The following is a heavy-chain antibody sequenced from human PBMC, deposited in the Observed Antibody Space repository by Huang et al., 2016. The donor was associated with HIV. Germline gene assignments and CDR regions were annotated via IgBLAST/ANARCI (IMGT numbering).Heavy chain of an antibody. V-gene: IGHV1-2*02. CDR2: VNPKSGSR. CDR1: GYTFTTYY. Sequence: QVQLVQSGAEVKKPGASVKVSCKASGYTFTTYYFHWMRQAPGQGLGWRGWVNPKSGSRNQAGNLLGRDNMTRDTSGNTAYMELNRLKSADAAIYYCARALPPTVTSPLDYVDYWGQGTLVTVPS. D-gene: IGHD4-17*01. J-gene: IGHJ4*02. CDR3: ARALPPTVTSPLDYVDY.